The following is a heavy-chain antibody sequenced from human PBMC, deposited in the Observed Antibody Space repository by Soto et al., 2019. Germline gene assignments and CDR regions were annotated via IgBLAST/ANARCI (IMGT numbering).Heavy chain of an antibody. Sequence: PGESLKISCKGSGYSFSTYWIGWVRQMPGKGLEWMGIIHPGDSETTYNPSFQGQVTFSADKSTNTAYLQWSSLKASDTAMYYRARIDTGGYNYYYYGMDAWGQGTTVTVSS. J-gene: IGHJ6*02. CDR2: IHPGDSET. V-gene: IGHV5-51*01. D-gene: IGHD2-8*02. CDR1: GYSFSTYW. CDR3: ARIDTGGYNYYYYGMDA.